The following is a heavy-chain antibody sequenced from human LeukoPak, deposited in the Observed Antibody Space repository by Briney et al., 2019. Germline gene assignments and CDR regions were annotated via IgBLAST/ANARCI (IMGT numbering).Heavy chain of an antibody. Sequence: ASVKVSCKASGYTFTSYGISWVRQAPGQGLEWMGWISAYNGNTNYAQKLQGRVTTTTDTSTSTAYMELRSLRSDDTAVYYCARSKYNWNHKTFYYFDYWGQGTLVTVSS. V-gene: IGHV1-18*01. CDR3: ARSKYNWNHKTFYYFDY. CDR2: ISAYNGNT. CDR1: GYTFTSYG. J-gene: IGHJ4*02. D-gene: IGHD1-1*01.